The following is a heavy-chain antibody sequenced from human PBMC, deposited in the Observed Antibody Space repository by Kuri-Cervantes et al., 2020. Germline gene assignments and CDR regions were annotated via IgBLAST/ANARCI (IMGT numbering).Heavy chain of an antibody. CDR3: ARQATYYDSGTYYHGAFDF. V-gene: IGHV4-59*01. CDR1: GGSISSYY. CDR2: IYYSGST. Sequence: SETLSLTCTVSGGSISSYYWSWIRQPPGKGLEWIGYIYYSGSTNYNPSLKSRVTISVDTSKNQFSLKLSSVTAADTAVYYCARQATYYDSGTYYHGAFDFWGRGTMVTVSS. D-gene: IGHD3-22*01. J-gene: IGHJ3*01.